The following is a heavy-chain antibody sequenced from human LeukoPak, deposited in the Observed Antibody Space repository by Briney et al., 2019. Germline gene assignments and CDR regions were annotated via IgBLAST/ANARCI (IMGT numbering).Heavy chain of an antibody. J-gene: IGHJ6*02. V-gene: IGHV3-9*01. D-gene: IGHD4-11*01. Sequence: GRSLRLSCAASGFTFDDYAMHWVRQAPGKGLEGVSGISWNSGSIGYADSVKGRFTISRDNAKNSLYLQMNSLRAEDTALYYCAKDPYSNYYYGMDVWGQGTTVTVSS. CDR3: AKDPYSNYYYGMDV. CDR2: ISWNSGSI. CDR1: GFTFDDYA.